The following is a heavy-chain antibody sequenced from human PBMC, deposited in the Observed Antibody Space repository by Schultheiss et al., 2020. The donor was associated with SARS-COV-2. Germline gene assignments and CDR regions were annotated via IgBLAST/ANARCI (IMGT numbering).Heavy chain of an antibody. CDR3: AKDAGSWGSSSGGLDY. D-gene: IGHD6-6*01. J-gene: IGHJ4*02. V-gene: IGHV3-73*01. Sequence: GGSLRLSCAASGFTFSSYAMSWVRQASGRGLEWVGRIRSKANSYATAYAASVKGRFTISRDDSKNTAYLQMNSLRAEDTAVYYCAKDAGSWGSSSGGLDYWGQGTLVTVSS. CDR2: IRSKANSYAT. CDR1: GFTFSSYA.